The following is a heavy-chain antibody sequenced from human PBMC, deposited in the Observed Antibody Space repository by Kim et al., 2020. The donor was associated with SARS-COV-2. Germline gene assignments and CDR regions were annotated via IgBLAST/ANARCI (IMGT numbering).Heavy chain of an antibody. Sequence: NGNTNYAQKFQGRVTMTTDSSTTTAYMEVRSLRSDDTALYYCARDRAVDYWGQGTLVTVSS. CDR3: ARDRAVDY. J-gene: IGHJ4*02. V-gene: IGHV1-18*01. CDR2: NGNT.